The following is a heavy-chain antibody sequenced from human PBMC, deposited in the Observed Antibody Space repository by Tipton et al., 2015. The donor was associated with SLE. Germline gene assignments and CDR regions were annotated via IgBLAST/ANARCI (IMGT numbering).Heavy chain of an antibody. CDR2: INHSGST. CDR1: GASSSNYY. J-gene: IGHJ2*01. D-gene: IGHD7-27*01. Sequence: TLSLTCAVSGASSSNYYWSWLRQAPGKGLEWIGEINHSGSTNYNPSLKSRVSISIDTSKNQFSLRLTSVTAADTAVYYCATKTGWYFDLWGRGALVTVSS. CDR3: ATKTGWYFDL. V-gene: IGHV4-34*01.